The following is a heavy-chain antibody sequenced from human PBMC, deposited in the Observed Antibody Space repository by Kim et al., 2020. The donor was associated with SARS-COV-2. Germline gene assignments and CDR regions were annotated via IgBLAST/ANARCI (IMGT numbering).Heavy chain of an antibody. CDR3: AAYYDFWSATSDY. CDR1: GFTFKNYG. CDR2: IAFDGSNT. D-gene: IGHD3-3*01. J-gene: IGHJ4*02. V-gene: IGHV3-30*03. Sequence: GGSLRLSCAASGFTFKNYGMHWVRQAPGKGLEWVAVIAFDGSNTWSADSVKGRFTISRDNSKNMVYLQMNNLRTGDTAMYYCAAYYDFWSATSDYWGQGTRVTVTS.